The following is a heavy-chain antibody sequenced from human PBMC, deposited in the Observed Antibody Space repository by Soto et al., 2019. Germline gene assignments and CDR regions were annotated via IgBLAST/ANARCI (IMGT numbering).Heavy chain of an antibody. J-gene: IGHJ4*02. CDR1: GYTFTNYG. CDR2: ISAYNGNT. CDR3: ARDRSSSASPDY. D-gene: IGHD6-6*01. V-gene: IGHV1-18*04. Sequence: QVQLVQSGAEVKKPGASVKVSCKASGYTFTNYGVCWVRQAPGQGLEWMGWISAYNGNTNYAQNLQGRVTMTTDTSTSTVYMQLRSLRSDDTAVYYCARDRSSSASPDYWGQGTLVTVSS.